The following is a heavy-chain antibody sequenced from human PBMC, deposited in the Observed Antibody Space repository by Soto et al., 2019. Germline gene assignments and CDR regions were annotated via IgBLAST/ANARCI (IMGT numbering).Heavy chain of an antibody. CDR3: ARGTYYYGSGTQSDWFDP. CDR2: MNPNSGNT. D-gene: IGHD3-10*01. CDR1: GYTFTSYD. J-gene: IGHJ5*02. Sequence: QVQLVQSGAEVKKPGASVKVSCKASGYTFTSYDINCVRQATGQGLELMGCMNPNSGNTGYAQKFQGRVTMTRNTSISTAYMELSSLRSEDTAVYYCARGTYYYGSGTQSDWFDPWGQGTLVTVSS. V-gene: IGHV1-8*01.